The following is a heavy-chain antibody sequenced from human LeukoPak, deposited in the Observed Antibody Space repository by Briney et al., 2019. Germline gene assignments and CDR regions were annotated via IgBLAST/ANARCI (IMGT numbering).Heavy chain of an antibody. J-gene: IGHJ4*02. D-gene: IGHD5-12*01. Sequence: SETLSLTCTVSGGSISSSSYYWGWIRQPPGKGPEWIGSIYYSGSTYYNPSLKSRVTISVDTSKNQFSLKLSSVTAADTAVYYCGYSGYDYYFDYWGQGTLVTVSS. CDR2: IYYSGST. CDR1: GGSISSSSYY. CDR3: GYSGYDYYFDY. V-gene: IGHV4-39*01.